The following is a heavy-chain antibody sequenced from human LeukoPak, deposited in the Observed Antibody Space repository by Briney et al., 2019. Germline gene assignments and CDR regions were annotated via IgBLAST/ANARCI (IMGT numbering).Heavy chain of an antibody. V-gene: IGHV3-21*01. J-gene: IGHJ3*02. CDR2: ISSSSSYI. CDR1: GFTFSSYS. Sequence: GGSLRLSCAASGFTFSSYSMNWVRQAPGKGLEWFSSISSSSSYIYYADSVKGRFTISRDNAKNSLYLQMNSLRAEDTAVYYCAREPDIVVVVAATDAFDIWGQGTMVTVSS. CDR3: AREPDIVVVVAATDAFDI. D-gene: IGHD2-15*01.